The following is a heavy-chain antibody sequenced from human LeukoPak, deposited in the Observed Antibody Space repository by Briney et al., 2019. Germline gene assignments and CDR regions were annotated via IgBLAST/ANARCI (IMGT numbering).Heavy chain of an antibody. CDR1: GFTFSSYA. CDR3: AKDLVTGSLDY. Sequence: PTGGSLRLSCAASGFTFSSYAMTWVRQAPGKGLEWVSSISGSGGSTYYADSVKGQFTISRDNSKNTLYLRMNSLRAEDTAVYYCAKDLVTGSLDYWGQGTLVTVSS. V-gene: IGHV3-23*01. D-gene: IGHD3-10*01. CDR2: ISGSGGST. J-gene: IGHJ4*02.